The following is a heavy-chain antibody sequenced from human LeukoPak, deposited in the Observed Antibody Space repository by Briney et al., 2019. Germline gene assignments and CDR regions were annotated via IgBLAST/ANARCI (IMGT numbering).Heavy chain of an antibody. CDR3: ARDLGSCFDY. J-gene: IGHJ4*02. Sequence: GGSLRLSCAASGFTFSTYSMNWVRRAPGKGLEWVSSISSSSRYIYYADSVKGRFTISRDNAKNSLCLQMSSLRAEDTAVYYCARDLGSCFDYWGQGTLVTVSS. CDR1: GFTFSTYS. D-gene: IGHD3-16*01. CDR2: ISSSSRYI. V-gene: IGHV3-21*01.